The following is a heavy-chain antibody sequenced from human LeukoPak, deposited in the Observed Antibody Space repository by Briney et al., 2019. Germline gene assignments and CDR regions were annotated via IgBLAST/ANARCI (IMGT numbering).Heavy chain of an antibody. Sequence: PGGSLRLFCAASGFTFSSYAMRWVRQAPGKGLEWVSAISGSGGSTYYADSVKGRFTISRDNSKNTLYLQMNSLRAEDTAVYYCAKCTNGVCRYFAYWGQGTLVSVSS. CDR2: ISGSGGST. CDR1: GFTFSSYA. V-gene: IGHV3-23*01. J-gene: IGHJ4*02. D-gene: IGHD2-8*01. CDR3: AKCTNGVCRYFAY.